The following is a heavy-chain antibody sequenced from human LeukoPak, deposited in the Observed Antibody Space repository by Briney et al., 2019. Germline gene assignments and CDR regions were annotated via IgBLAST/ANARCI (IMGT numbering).Heavy chain of an antibody. CDR1: GGSISSTTDY. CDR2: IYYGGRT. CDR3: ARQKWLVGYMDV. V-gene: IGHV4-39*01. Sequence: PSETLSFTCNVSGGSISSTTDYWAWIRQPPGKGLEWIGSIYYGGRTFDNPSLKSRVTISIDTSKNQFFLKVTSVTAADTAVYYCARQKWLVGYMDVWDKGTTATVSS. J-gene: IGHJ6*03. D-gene: IGHD6-19*01.